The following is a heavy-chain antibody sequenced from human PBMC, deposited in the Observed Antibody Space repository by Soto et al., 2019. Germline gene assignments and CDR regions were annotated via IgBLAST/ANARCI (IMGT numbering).Heavy chain of an antibody. CDR2: IIPIFGTA. CDR3: ASWYYYGSGTYYYYGMDV. Sequence: SVKVSCKASGGTFSSYAISWVRQAPGQGLEWMGGIIPIFGTANYAQKFQGRVTITADESTSTAYMELSSLRSEDAAVYYCASWYYYGSGTYYYYGMDVWGQGTTVTVSS. V-gene: IGHV1-69*13. CDR1: GGTFSSYA. D-gene: IGHD3-10*01. J-gene: IGHJ6*02.